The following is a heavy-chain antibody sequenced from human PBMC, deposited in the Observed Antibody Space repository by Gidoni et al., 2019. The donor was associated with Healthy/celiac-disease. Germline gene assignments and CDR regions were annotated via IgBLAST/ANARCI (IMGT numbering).Heavy chain of an antibody. CDR1: GFTFCDYY. CDR3: ARVSEPDHYYYGSGSYYSDY. D-gene: IGHD3-10*01. Sequence: QVQLVESGGGLVKPGWSLRLSCAASGFTFCDYYMSWIRQAPGKGLEWVSYISSSGSTIYYADSVKGRFTISRDNAKNSLYLQMNSLRAEDTAVYYCARVSEPDHYYYGSGSYYSDYWGQGTLVTVSS. J-gene: IGHJ4*02. V-gene: IGHV3-11*01. CDR2: ISSSGSTI.